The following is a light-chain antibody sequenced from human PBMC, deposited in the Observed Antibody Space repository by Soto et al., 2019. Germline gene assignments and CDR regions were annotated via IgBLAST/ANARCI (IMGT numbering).Light chain of an antibody. CDR2: EVS. CDR1: SSDVGGYIY. J-gene: IGLJ1*01. CDR3: SSYTSSSTRNV. V-gene: IGLV2-14*01. Sequence: QSALALPDSVSGSPGQSITISCTATSSDVGGYIYVSWYQQHPGKAPKLMIYEVSNRPSGVSNRFSGSKSGNTASLTISGLQAEDEGDYYCSSYTSSSTRNVFGTGTKVTVL.